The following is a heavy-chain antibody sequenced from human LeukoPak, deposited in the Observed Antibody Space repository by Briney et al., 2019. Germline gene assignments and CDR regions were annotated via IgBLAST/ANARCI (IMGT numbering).Heavy chain of an antibody. CDR3: ARDTGAHKYSSGWPFDY. V-gene: IGHV1-18*01. CDR1: GYTFTSYD. Sequence: WASVKVSCKASGYTFTSYDINWVRQATGQGLEWMGWISAYNGNTNYAQKLQGRVTMTTDTSTSTAYMELRSLRSDDTAVYYCARDTGAHKYSSGWPFDYWGQGTLVTVSS. D-gene: IGHD6-19*01. J-gene: IGHJ4*02. CDR2: ISAYNGNT.